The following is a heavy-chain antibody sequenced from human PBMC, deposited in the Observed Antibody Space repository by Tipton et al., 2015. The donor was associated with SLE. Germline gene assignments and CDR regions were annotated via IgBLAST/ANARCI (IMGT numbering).Heavy chain of an antibody. CDR3: ARVDGATGRDS. V-gene: IGHV4-39*07. Sequence: LSLTCTVSGGSILSSTSFWDWIRQPPGKGLEWIGSIYYRGGTHYNPSLKSRVTVSMDTSKNQFSLKLNSVTAADTAVYYCARVDGATGRDSWGQGTPVTVSS. J-gene: IGHJ4*02. D-gene: IGHD5-12*01. CDR2: IYYRGGT. CDR1: GGSILSSTSF.